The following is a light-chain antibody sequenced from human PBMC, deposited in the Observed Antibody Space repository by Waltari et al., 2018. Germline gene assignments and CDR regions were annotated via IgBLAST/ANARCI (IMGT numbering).Light chain of an antibody. CDR3: CSYSGSGSFPYV. J-gene: IGLJ1*01. V-gene: IGLV2-23*02. CDR1: SNNIGFYDL. CDR2: DVI. Sequence: QSALTQPASVSGSPGQSITISCTGSSNNIGFYDLVSWYQQHPGKAPKLIIFDVIKRPSGVSDRFSGSKSGNTASLTISGLQTEDDADYYCCSYSGSGSFPYVFGPGTRV.